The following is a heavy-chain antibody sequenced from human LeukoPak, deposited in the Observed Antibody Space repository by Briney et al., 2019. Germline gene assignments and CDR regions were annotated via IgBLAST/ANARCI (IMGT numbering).Heavy chain of an antibody. CDR1: GFTFSSYA. V-gene: IGHV3-30-3*01. CDR3: ARDTYYYASGSRGTSEY. J-gene: IGHJ4*02. D-gene: IGHD3-10*01. Sequence: EGSLRLSCAASGFTFSSYAMHWVRRAPGKGLEWVAVISYDGSSKYYADSVKGRFTISRDNPKNTLYLQMNSLRPEDTAVYYCARDTYYYASGSRGTSEYWGQGTLVTVSS. CDR2: ISYDGSSK.